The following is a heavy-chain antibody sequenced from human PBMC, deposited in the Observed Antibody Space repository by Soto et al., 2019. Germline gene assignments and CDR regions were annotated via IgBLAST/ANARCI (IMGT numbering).Heavy chain of an antibody. CDR1: GYTFTSYG. Sequence: QVQLVQSGAEVKKPGASVKVSCKASGYTFTSYGIRWVRQAPGQGLDWMGWISAYNGNTNYAQKLHGRVTMTTDTSTSTAYMGLRSLRSDDTAVYYCARGQGYCSSTSCYGLALDIWGQGTMVTVSS. J-gene: IGHJ3*02. CDR3: ARGQGYCSSTSCYGLALDI. CDR2: ISAYNGNT. V-gene: IGHV1-18*01. D-gene: IGHD2-2*01.